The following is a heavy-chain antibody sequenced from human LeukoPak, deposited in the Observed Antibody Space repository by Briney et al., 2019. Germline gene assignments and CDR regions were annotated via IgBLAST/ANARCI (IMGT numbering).Heavy chain of an antibody. CDR2: ISDSGSST. CDR3: AKVPYSDYGSGRPPFMDV. V-gene: IGHV3-23*01. CDR1: GFTFYNYA. J-gene: IGHJ6*02. Sequence: GGSLRFSCAASGFTFYNYAMSWVRQAPGTGLEGVSTISDSGSSTYYADSVRGRFTISRDNSKNTLYLQMDSLRAEDTAIYYCAKVPYSDYGSGRPPFMDVWGQGTTVAVSS. D-gene: IGHD3-10*01.